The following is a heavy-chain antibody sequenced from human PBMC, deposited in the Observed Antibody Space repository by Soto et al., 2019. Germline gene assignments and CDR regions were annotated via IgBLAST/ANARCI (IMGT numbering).Heavy chain of an antibody. CDR1: GGSSSAYY. V-gene: IGHV4-34*01. CDR2: ISHSGAT. J-gene: IGHJ4*02. Sequence: SETLSLTCAVYGGSSSAYYWSWIRQPPGKGLEWIGQISHSGATDYNPSHKSRVSISGDTSKNQFSLILTSVTAADTAVYYCASATAIAIHYFDYLGQGTLVTVSS. D-gene: IGHD5-18*01. CDR3: ASATAIAIHYFDY.